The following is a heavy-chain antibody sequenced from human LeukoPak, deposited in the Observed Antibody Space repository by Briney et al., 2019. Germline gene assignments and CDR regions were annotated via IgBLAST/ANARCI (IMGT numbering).Heavy chain of an antibody. V-gene: IGHV3-23*01. J-gene: IGHJ6*02. CDR2: ISGSGGST. Sequence: PGGSLRLSCAASGFTFSSYAMSWVRQAPGKGLEWVSAISGSGGSTYYADSVKGRFTISRDNSKNTLYLQMNSLRAEDTAVYYCVKGDIVLMVYAIGNGMDVWGQGTTVTVSS. CDR1: GFTFSSYA. CDR3: VKGDIVLMVYAIGNGMDV. D-gene: IGHD2-8*01.